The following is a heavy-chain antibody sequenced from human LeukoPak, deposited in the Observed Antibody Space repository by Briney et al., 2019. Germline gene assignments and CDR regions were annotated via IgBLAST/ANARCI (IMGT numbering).Heavy chain of an antibody. Sequence: SETLSLTCTVSGGSISSYYWSWIRQPPGKGLEYIGYIYYSGSASYNSSLKSRVSISIDTSKNQFSLKLSSVTAADTAVYYCARGLRVSGYYPCGQGTLVTVSS. CDR1: GGSISSYY. V-gene: IGHV4-59*12. J-gene: IGHJ5*02. CDR3: ARGLRVSGYYP. CDR2: IYYSGSA. D-gene: IGHD3-22*01.